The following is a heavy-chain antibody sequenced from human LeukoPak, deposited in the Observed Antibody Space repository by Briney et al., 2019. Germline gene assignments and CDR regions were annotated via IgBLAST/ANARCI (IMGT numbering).Heavy chain of an antibody. Sequence: SETLSLTCTVSGGSISSFYWSWIRQPPGKGLEWIGYIYYSGSTKYNPSLKSRVTISVDTSKNQFSLKLSSVTAADTAVYYCARGGYYDSSGSIDYWGQGTLVTVSS. V-gene: IGHV4-59*12. CDR3: ARGGYYDSSGSIDY. CDR2: IYYSGST. CDR1: GGSISSFY. D-gene: IGHD3-22*01. J-gene: IGHJ4*02.